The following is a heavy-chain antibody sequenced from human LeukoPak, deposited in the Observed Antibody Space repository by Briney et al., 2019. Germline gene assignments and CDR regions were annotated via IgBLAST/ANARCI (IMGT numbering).Heavy chain of an antibody. Sequence: GGSLRLSCAASGFTFTSYAMTWVRQAPGKGREWVSGIGGCGSSTDYADSVKARFTISRDNSRHTLYLKINNQRAEHTAGYYCAKVLNNYHYYGMDVWGQGTTVTVSS. CDR1: GFTFTSYA. CDR3: AKVLNNYHYYGMDV. D-gene: IGHD2/OR15-2a*01. J-gene: IGHJ6*02. V-gene: IGHV3-23*01. CDR2: IGGCGSST.